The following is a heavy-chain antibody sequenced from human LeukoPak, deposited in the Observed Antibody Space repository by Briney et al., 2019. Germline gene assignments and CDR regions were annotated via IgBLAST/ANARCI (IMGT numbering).Heavy chain of an antibody. J-gene: IGHJ4*02. Sequence: GRALRLSCAASGFTFSSYGMHWVRQAPGKGLEWVAVIWYDGSNKYYADSVKGRFTISRDNSKNTLYLQMNSLRAEDTAVYYCAKGTDDYGDYVFIWGQGTLVTVSS. D-gene: IGHD4-17*01. CDR2: IWYDGSNK. CDR3: AKGTDDYGDYVFI. CDR1: GFTFSSYG. V-gene: IGHV3-30*18.